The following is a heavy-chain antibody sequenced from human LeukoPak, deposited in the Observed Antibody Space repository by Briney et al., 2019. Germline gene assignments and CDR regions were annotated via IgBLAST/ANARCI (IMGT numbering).Heavy chain of an antibody. V-gene: IGHV3-48*03. Sequence: GGSLRLSCAASGFTFSSYAMNWVRQVPGKGLEWVSYISSSGSTIYYADSVKGRFTISRDNAKNSLYLQMNSLRAEDTAVYYCARDRMAQGWFDPWGQGTLVTVSS. J-gene: IGHJ5*02. CDR1: GFTFSSYA. D-gene: IGHD5-24*01. CDR3: ARDRMAQGWFDP. CDR2: ISSSGSTI.